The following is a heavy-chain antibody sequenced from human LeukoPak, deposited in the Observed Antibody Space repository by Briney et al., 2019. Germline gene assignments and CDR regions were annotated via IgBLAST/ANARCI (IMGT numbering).Heavy chain of an antibody. V-gene: IGHV1-24*01. CDR1: GYSLTELS. Sequence: ASVKVSCKVAGYSLTELSMHWVRQAPGKGLEWMGGFDPEDGETIYAQKFQGRVTMTEDTSTDTAYMELSSLRSEDTAVYYCARDRGSDIVVVPAAQNPYYMDVWGKGTTVTVSS. J-gene: IGHJ6*03. CDR3: ARDRGSDIVVVPAAQNPYYMDV. D-gene: IGHD2-2*01. CDR2: FDPEDGET.